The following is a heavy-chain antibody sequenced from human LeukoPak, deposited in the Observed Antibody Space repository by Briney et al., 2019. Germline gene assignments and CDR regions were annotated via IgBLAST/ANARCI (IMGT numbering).Heavy chain of an antibody. J-gene: IGHJ4*02. CDR1: DGSISSYY. V-gene: IGHV4-4*07. CDR3: ARVSTGGRYDY. CDR2: IFSTGST. Sequence: SETLSLTRTVSDGSISSYYWSWIRQPAGKGLEWIGRIFSTGSTNYNPSLKSRVTMSVDTSKNQFSLKLSSVTAADTAVYYCARVSTGGRYDYWGQGTLVTVSS. D-gene: IGHD1-14*01.